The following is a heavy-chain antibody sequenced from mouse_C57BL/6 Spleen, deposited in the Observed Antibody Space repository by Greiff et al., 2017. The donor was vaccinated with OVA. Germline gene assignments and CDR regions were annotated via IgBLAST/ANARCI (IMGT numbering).Heavy chain of an antibody. CDR1: GFTFSSYA. CDR2: ISDGGSYT. Sequence: EVQVVESGGGLVKPGGSLKLSCAASGFTFSSYAMSWVRQTPEKRLEWVATISDGGSYTYYPDNVKGRFTISRDNAKNNLYLQMSHLKSEDTAMYYCARERNGNFLAYWGQGTLVTVSA. V-gene: IGHV5-4*01. J-gene: IGHJ3*01. D-gene: IGHD2-1*01. CDR3: ARERNGNFLAY.